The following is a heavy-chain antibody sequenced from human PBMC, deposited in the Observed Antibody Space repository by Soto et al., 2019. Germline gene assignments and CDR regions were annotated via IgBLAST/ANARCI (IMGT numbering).Heavy chain of an antibody. V-gene: IGHV3-30-3*01. Sequence: PGGSLRLSCAASGFTFSSYAMHWVRQAPGKGLEWVAVISYDGSNKYYADSVKGRFTISRDNSKNTLYLQMNSLRAEDTAVYYCARSGPLYCSSTSCYPDSWGQGTLVTSPQ. CDR3: ARSGPLYCSSTSCYPDS. D-gene: IGHD2-2*01. J-gene: IGHJ4*02. CDR1: GFTFSSYA. CDR2: ISYDGSNK.